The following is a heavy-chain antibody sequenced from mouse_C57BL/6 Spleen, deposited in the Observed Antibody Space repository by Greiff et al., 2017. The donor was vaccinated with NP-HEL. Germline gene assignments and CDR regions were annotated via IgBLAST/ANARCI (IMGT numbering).Heavy chain of an antibody. CDR1: GFTFSDYG. D-gene: IGHD1-1*01. J-gene: IGHJ2*01. CDR3: ARVYYGSREPYYFDY. V-gene: IGHV5-17*01. CDR2: ISSGSSTI. Sequence: EVMLVESGGGLVKPGGSLKLSCAASGFTFSDYGMHWVRQAPDKGLEWVAYISSGSSTIYYADTVKGRFTISRDNAKNTLFLQMTSLRSEDTAMYYCARVYYGSREPYYFDYWGQGTTLTVSS.